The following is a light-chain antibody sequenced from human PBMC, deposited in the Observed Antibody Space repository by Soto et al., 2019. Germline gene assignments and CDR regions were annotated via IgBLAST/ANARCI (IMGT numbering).Light chain of an antibody. CDR3: HQRGSWPRGT. Sequence: EIVLTQSPGTLSLSPGERATLSCSASQSVSGRYLAWYQQKPGQAPRLLIYGASSRATGIPDRFSGSGSGTDFTLTISRLEPEDFAVYYCHQRGSWPRGTFGQGTKVDI. J-gene: IGKJ1*01. CDR1: QSVSGRY. V-gene: IGKV3-20*01. CDR2: GAS.